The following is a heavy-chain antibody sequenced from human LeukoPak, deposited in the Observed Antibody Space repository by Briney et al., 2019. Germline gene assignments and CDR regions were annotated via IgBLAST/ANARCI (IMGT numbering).Heavy chain of an antibody. D-gene: IGHD1-26*01. CDR2: ISGSGSSDT. CDR1: GFTLSSSA. J-gene: IGHJ4*02. V-gene: IGHV3-23*01. Sequence: GGSLRLSCAASGFTLSSSAMNWVRQAPGKGLEWVSVISGSGSSDTYYADSVRGRFTISRDNSKNTLYLQMNSLRAEDTAIYYCAKGPTRGYWGQGTRVTVSS. CDR3: AKGPTRGY.